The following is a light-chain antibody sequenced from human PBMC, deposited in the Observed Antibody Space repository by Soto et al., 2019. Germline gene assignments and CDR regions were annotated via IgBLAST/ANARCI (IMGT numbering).Light chain of an antibody. CDR2: YVS. CDR1: SSEVGGYNY. Sequence: QSVLTQPASVSWSPGQSITISCTGTSSEVGGYNYVSWYQQHPGKAPKLMIYYVSNRPSGVSNRFSGSKSGNTASLTISGLQAEDEADYYCSSYTSSSTLVFGTGTKVTVL. J-gene: IGLJ1*01. V-gene: IGLV2-14*01. CDR3: SSYTSSSTLV.